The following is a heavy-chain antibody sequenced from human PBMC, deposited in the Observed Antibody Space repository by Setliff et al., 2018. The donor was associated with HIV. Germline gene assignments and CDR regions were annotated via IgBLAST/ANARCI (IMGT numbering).Heavy chain of an antibody. Sequence: SETLSLTCTVSGGSISGYYWSWIRQPPGKGLEWIGDIYYTGNTNFNPSLKSRASISLDTSKNQFSLKLTSVTAADTAMFYCARGNPDFDILTGFWSHFFDYWGQGTPVTVSS. D-gene: IGHD3-9*01. CDR1: GGSISGYY. CDR2: IYYTGNT. V-gene: IGHV4-59*01. J-gene: IGHJ4*02. CDR3: ARGNPDFDILTGFWSHFFDY.